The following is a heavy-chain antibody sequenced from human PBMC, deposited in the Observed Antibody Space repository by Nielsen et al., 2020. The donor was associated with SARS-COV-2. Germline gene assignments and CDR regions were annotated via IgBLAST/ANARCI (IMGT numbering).Heavy chain of an antibody. J-gene: IGHJ4*02. CDR3: ARAVMAVAGIDQ. D-gene: IGHD6-19*01. CDR1: GYTFSTYA. Sequence: ASVKVSCKASGYTFSTYAMHWVRQAPGQGLEWMGWINTNTGNPTYAQGFTGRFVFSLDTSVTTAYLEISSLETEDSAVYYCARAVMAVAGIDQWGQGTLVTVSS. CDR2: INTNTGNP. V-gene: IGHV7-4-1*02.